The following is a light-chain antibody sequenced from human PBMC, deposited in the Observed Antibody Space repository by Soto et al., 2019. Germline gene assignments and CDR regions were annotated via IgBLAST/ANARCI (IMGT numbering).Light chain of an antibody. V-gene: IGLV2-8*01. CDR3: SSYAGNFWV. Sequence: QSALTQPPSASGSPGQSVAISCTGTSSDVGSYNYVSWYQQHPGKAPKLMIYEVTKRPSGVPDRFSGSKSANTASLTISGLQPEDEADYCCSSYAGNFWVFGGGTQLTVL. CDR1: SSDVGSYNY. CDR2: EVT. J-gene: IGLJ3*02.